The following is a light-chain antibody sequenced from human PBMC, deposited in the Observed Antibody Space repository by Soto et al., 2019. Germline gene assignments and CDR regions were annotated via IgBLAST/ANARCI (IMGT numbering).Light chain of an antibody. J-gene: IGKJ4*01. V-gene: IGKV1-5*01. Sequence: DIQMTQSPSTLPASVGDRFTITCRASQSISSWLAWYQQKPGKAPKLLIYDASSLESGVPSRFSGSGSGTEFTLTISSLQPDDFATYYCQQYNSYSLTFGGGTKVDIK. CDR3: QQYNSYSLT. CDR1: QSISSW. CDR2: DAS.